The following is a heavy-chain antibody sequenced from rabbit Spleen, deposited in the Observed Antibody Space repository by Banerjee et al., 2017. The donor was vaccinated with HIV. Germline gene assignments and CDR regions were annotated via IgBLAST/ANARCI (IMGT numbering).Heavy chain of an antibody. Sequence: QEQLKETGGDLVQPGGSLTLSCKASGFDFSRYGVSWVRQAPGKGLEWIGYIEPIFGNTYYANWVNGRFTISSHNAQNTLYLQLNSLTAADTATYFCVRDASSSGYYDLWGPGTLVTVS. CDR3: VRDASSSGYYDL. J-gene: IGHJ4*01. CDR2: IEPIFGNT. V-gene: IGHV1S47*01. CDR1: GFDFSRYG. D-gene: IGHD1-1*01.